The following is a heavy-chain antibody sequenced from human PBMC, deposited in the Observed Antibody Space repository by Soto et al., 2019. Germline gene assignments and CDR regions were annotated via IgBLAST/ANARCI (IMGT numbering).Heavy chain of an antibody. V-gene: IGHV4-34*01. Sequence: QVQLQQWGAGLLKPSETLSLTCAVYGGSFSGYYWTWIRQPPGKGLEWIGEINHSGSTNYNPSLKSRVTISVDTSKNQFSLKLSSVTAADTAVYYCARERGVLLWFGELQYFDYWGQVTLVTVSS. CDR2: INHSGST. D-gene: IGHD3-10*01. CDR1: GGSFSGYY. CDR3: ARERGVLLWFGELQYFDY. J-gene: IGHJ4*02.